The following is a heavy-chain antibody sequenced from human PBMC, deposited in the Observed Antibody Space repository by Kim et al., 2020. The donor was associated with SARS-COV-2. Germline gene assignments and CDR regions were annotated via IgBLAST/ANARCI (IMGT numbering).Heavy chain of an antibody. D-gene: IGHD3-16*02. CDR1: GFTFSSYS. CDR3: ARDNYVWGSYRYWGSNWFDP. J-gene: IGHJ5*02. Sequence: GGSLRLSCAASGFTFSSYSMNWVRQAPGKGLEWVSSISSSSSYIYYAESVKDRFTISRDNAKNSLYLQMNSLRAEDTAVYYCARDNYVWGSYRYWGSNWFDPWGQGTLVTVSS. CDR2: ISSSSSYI. V-gene: IGHV3-21*01.